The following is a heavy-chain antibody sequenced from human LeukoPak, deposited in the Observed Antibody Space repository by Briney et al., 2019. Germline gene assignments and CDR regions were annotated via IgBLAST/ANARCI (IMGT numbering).Heavy chain of an antibody. D-gene: IGHD4-17*01. CDR2: LSDCVGKT. CDR3: AKVGLRLGGDY. J-gene: IGHJ4*02. Sequence: PGGSLRLSCAASGFVFSSYAMSWVRQAPGKGLEWVSTLSDCVGKTYYADSVKGRFTISRDNSKNTLYLQMNSLRAEDTAVYYCAKVGLRLGGDYWGQGTLVTVSS. V-gene: IGHV3-23*01. CDR1: GFVFSSYA.